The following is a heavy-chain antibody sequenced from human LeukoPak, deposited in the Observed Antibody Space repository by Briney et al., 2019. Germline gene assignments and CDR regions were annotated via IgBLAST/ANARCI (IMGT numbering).Heavy chain of an antibody. CDR3: ARSLSRSSYGNFDY. J-gene: IGHJ4*02. Sequence: PSETLSLTCTVSGGSINNDYWSWIRQPPGKGLEWIGYLSYSGSTSYNPSLKRRVTISADTSKNQFSLKMNSVTAADTAVYYCARSLSRSSYGNFDYWGQGTLVTVSS. CDR2: LSYSGST. V-gene: IGHV4-59*01. D-gene: IGHD3-10*01. CDR1: GGSINNDY.